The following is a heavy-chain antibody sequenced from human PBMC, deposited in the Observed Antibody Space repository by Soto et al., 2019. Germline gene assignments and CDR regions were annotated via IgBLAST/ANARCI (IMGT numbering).Heavy chain of an antibody. CDR3: AKDSMIVVVIPLDY. CDR1: GFTFSSYA. Sequence: EVQLLESGGGLVQPGGSLRLSCAASGFTFSSYAMSWVRQAPGKGLEWVSAISGSGGSTYYADSVKGRFTISRDNSKNTLYLQMNILRAEDTAVYYCAKDSMIVVVIPLDYWGQGTLVTVSS. D-gene: IGHD3-22*01. CDR2: ISGSGGST. J-gene: IGHJ4*02. V-gene: IGHV3-23*01.